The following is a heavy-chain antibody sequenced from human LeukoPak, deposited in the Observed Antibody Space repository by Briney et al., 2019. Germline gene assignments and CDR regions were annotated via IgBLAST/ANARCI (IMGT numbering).Heavy chain of an antibody. D-gene: IGHD1-1*01. CDR2: ISSSGSTI. CDR3: VRAHWTDAAI. Sequence: PGGSLRLSCAASGFTFSDYYMSWIRQAPGKGLEWVSYISSSGSTIYYADSVKGRFTISRDNAKNSLFLQMNSLTADDTAVYYCVRAHWTDAAIWGQGTLVTVSS. CDR1: GFTFSDYY. J-gene: IGHJ4*02. V-gene: IGHV3-11*04.